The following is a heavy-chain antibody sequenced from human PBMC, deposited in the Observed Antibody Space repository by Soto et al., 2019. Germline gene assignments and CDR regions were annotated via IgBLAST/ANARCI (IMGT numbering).Heavy chain of an antibody. CDR2: IWYDGSHK. CDR1: GFTFSSYR. V-gene: IGHV3-33*01. CDR3: ARARYSGDDPDALEI. Sequence: QMQLVESGGAVVQPGTSLRLSCTASGFTFSSYRMHWVRQAPGKVLEWVAIIWYDGSHKFYVDSVKGRFAVSRDNSKNTVYLQMNSLTGDDTAGYYCARARYSGDDPDALEIWGRGTLVTISS. D-gene: IGHD5-12*01. J-gene: IGHJ3*02.